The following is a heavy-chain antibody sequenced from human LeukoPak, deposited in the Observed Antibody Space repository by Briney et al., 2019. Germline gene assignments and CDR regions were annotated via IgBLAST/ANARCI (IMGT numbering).Heavy chain of an antibody. D-gene: IGHD4-17*01. CDR1: GFTFSSYA. J-gene: IGHJ5*02. CDR3: GRGHYGDYA. V-gene: IGHV3-7*01. CDR2: IKEDGSEK. Sequence: PGGSLRLSCAASGFTFSSYAMSWVRQAPWKGLECVANIKEDGSEKYYVDSVKGRFTISRDNAENSLFLQMNSLRAEDTAVYYCGRGHYGDYAWGQGTLVTVSS.